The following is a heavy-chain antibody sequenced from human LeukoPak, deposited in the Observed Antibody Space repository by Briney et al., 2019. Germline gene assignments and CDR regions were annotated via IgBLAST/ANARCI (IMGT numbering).Heavy chain of an antibody. J-gene: IGHJ3*02. V-gene: IGHV3-21*01. Sequence: PGGCLRLSCAASGFTFSSYSMNWVRQAPGKGLEWVSSIISSSSYIYYADSVKGRFTISRDNAKNSLYLEMNSLRAEDTAVYYCAGSLYDSWTGYHHGSDIWGQGTMVTVSS. CDR3: AGSLYDSWTGYHHGSDI. CDR1: GFTFSSYS. D-gene: IGHD3-3*01. CDR2: IISSSSYI.